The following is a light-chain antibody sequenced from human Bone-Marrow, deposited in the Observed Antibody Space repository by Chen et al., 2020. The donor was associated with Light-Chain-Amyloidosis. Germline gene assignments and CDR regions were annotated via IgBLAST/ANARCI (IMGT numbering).Light chain of an antibody. Sequence: DIQMSQSPSTLAASVGDRVTITCRASQSMDSWVAWYQQKPGRAPKVLIYKTSNLQKGVPSRFSGSGSGTEFTLTISSLQPDDFATYFCQQSNSYPWTFGQGTQVEIK. CDR1: QSMDSW. J-gene: IGKJ1*01. CDR3: QQSNSYPWT. CDR2: KTS. V-gene: IGKV1-5*03.